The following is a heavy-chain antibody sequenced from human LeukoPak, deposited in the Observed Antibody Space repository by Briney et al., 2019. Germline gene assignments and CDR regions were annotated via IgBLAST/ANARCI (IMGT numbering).Heavy chain of an antibody. CDR3: ARDSVVVPAAISSDY. J-gene: IGHJ4*02. CDR2: IKQDGSEK. V-gene: IGHV3-7*01. CDR1: GFTFSSYW. D-gene: IGHD2-2*02. Sequence: GGSLRLSCAASGFTFSSYWMSWVRQAPGKGLEWVANIKQDGSEKYYVDSVKGRFTISRDNANNSLYLQMNGLRAEDTAVYYCARDSVVVPAAISSDYWGQGTLVTVSS.